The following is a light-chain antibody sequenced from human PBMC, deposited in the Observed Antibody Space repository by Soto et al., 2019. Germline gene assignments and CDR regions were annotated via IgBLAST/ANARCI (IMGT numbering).Light chain of an antibody. Sequence: VVMTQSPMSLPVTLGQPASISCTSSQSLVYRDGNTYLNWFHQRPGQPPRRLIYKVSNRDSGVPDRFSGSGSASDFTLKISRVAAEDVGLYYCMQGSHWPYTFGQGTMLEIK. CDR1: QSLVYRDGNTY. V-gene: IGKV2-30*01. CDR3: MQGSHWPYT. CDR2: KVS. J-gene: IGKJ2*01.